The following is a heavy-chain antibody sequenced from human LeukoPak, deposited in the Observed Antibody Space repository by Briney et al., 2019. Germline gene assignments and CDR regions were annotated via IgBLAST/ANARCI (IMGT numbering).Heavy chain of an antibody. D-gene: IGHD2-15*01. CDR2: ISDSGSST. J-gene: IGHJ6*02. CDR1: GFTFSNYA. Sequence: GGSLRLSCAASGFTFSNYAMSWVRQAPGTGLEWVSRISDSGSSTYYADSVKGRFTISRDNSKNTLYLQMNSLRAEDTAVYYCAKRYYPSVAASGYYGMDVWGQGTTVTVSS. V-gene: IGHV3-23*01. CDR3: AKRYYPSVAASGYYGMDV.